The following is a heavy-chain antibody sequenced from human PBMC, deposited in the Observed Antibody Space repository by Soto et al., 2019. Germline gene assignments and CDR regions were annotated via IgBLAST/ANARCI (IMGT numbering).Heavy chain of an antibody. D-gene: IGHD6-6*01. CDR2: ISSNGVGT. CDR1: GFTLSGYA. V-gene: IGHV3-64*01. J-gene: IGHJ6*03. Sequence: PGGSLRLSCAASGFTLSGYAMDWVRQAPGKGLEYVSGISSNGVGTYYANSVQGRFTISRDNSKNTVYLQMGSLRPEDMAVYYCARRARPAFYSTHVWAKAPTLPLFS. CDR3: ARRARPAFYSTHV.